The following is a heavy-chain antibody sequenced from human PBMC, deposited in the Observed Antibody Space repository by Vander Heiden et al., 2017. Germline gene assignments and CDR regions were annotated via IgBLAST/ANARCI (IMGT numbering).Heavy chain of an antibody. D-gene: IGHD5-12*01. Sequence: EAQLLESGGDLVQPGGSLRLSCDASGFTFSSFVMSWVRQAPGKGLEWVASVSADGGTTYYADSVKGRFTISRDNSKNRLYLDVNSLGAEDTAVYFAASGSYYGMDVWGRGTTVSVSS. CDR3: ASGSYYGMDV. J-gene: IGHJ6*02. CDR2: VSADGGTT. V-gene: IGHV3-23*01. CDR1: GFTFSSFV.